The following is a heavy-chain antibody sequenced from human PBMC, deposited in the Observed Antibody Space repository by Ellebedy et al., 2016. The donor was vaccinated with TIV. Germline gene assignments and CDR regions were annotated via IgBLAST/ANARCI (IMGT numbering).Heavy chain of an antibody. D-gene: IGHD3-10*01. J-gene: IGHJ4*02. V-gene: IGHV4-61*05. CDR1: HDSISSSSYY. Sequence: SETLSLTCTVSHDSISSSSYYWAWIRQPPGKGLEWIGYIYYSGSTNYNPSLKSRVTISVDTSKNQLSLKLTSVTAADTAVYYCARADYYASGGFDYWGQGTLVTVST. CDR3: ARADYYASGGFDY. CDR2: IYYSGST.